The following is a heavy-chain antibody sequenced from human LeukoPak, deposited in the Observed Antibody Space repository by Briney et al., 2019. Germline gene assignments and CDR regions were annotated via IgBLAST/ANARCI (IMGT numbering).Heavy chain of an antibody. J-gene: IGHJ4*02. CDR2: ITGSGGST. Sequence: GGSLRLSCAASGFTFSNYAMSWVRQAPGKGLEWVSAITGSGGSTYYADSVKGRFTISRDNSKDTLYLQMNSLRAEDTAVYYCAKGSSSSRPYYFDYWGQGTLVTVSS. CDR1: GFTFSNYA. V-gene: IGHV3-23*01. D-gene: IGHD6-6*01. CDR3: AKGSSSSRPYYFDY.